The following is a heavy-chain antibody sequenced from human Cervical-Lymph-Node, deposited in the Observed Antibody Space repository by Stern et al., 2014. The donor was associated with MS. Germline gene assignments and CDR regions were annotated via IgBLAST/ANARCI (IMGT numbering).Heavy chain of an antibody. CDR1: GLTFSRNG. J-gene: IGHJ5*02. CDR3: VAYASGDNINH. D-gene: IGHD6-19*01. Sequence: VQLVESGGGVVQPGRSLRLSCAASGLTFSRNGMHWVRQATGKGLEWVAVIWYDGSNDKYVDSVKGRFTISRDNSKNTLYLQMNSLRVEDTAVYYCVAYASGDNINHWGQGTLVTVSS. V-gene: IGHV3-33*03. CDR2: IWYDGSND.